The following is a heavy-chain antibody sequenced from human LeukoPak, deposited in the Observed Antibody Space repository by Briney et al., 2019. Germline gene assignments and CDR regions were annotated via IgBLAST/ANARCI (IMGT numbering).Heavy chain of an antibody. V-gene: IGHV1-2*02. Sequence: GASVKLSCKTSEYRFIGYYMHWARQAPGQGLEWMGWISPNSAGTNYAQKFQGRVTMTRDTSISTAYMELTRLRSDDTAVYYCAREGADGMDVWGQGTTVTVSS. CDR2: ISPNSAGT. CDR3: AREGADGMDV. D-gene: IGHD3-16*01. J-gene: IGHJ6*02. CDR1: EYRFIGYY.